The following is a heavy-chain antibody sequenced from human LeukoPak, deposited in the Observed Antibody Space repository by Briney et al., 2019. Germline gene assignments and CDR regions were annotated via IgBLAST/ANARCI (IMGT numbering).Heavy chain of an antibody. J-gene: IGHJ4*02. D-gene: IGHD4-23*01. V-gene: IGHV2-5*01. Sequence: SGPTLVKPTQTLTLTCTFSGFSLSTRGMGVGWVRQPPGKALEWLALIYWNDDKRYSPFLKSRLTITKHTSKNQVVLTMTDMDLVYTATYYGARPGGNWEYYLDSWGQGTLVTVSS. CDR3: ARPGGNWEYYLDS. CDR2: IYWNDDK. CDR1: GFSLSTRGMG.